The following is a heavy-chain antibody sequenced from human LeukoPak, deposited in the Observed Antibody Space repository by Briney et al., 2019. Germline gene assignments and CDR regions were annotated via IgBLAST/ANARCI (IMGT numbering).Heavy chain of an antibody. CDR3: ARQITMVRGVTATDWFDP. Sequence: SETLSLTCTVSGGSISSSSYYWGWIRQPPGKGLEWIGSIYYSGSTYYNPSLKSRVTISVDTSKNQFSLKLSSVTAADTAVYYCARQITMVRGVTATDWFDPWGQGTLVTVSS. J-gene: IGHJ5*02. V-gene: IGHV4-39*01. CDR2: IYYSGST. CDR1: GGSISSSSYY. D-gene: IGHD3-10*01.